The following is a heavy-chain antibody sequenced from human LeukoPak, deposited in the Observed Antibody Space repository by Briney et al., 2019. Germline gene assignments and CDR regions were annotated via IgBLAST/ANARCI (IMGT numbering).Heavy chain of an antibody. CDR2: ITGSSSTI. J-gene: IGHJ4*02. CDR1: GFTFTNYN. CDR3: AREPTYTSTWYTSCDY. V-gene: IGHV3-48*01. Sequence: GGSLRLSCAASGFTFTNYNMNWVRQAPGKGLEWVSYITGSSSTIYYADSVKGRFTISRDNAKNSLYLQMNSLRAEDTAVYYCAREPTYTSTWYTSCDYWGQGILVTISS. D-gene: IGHD6-13*01.